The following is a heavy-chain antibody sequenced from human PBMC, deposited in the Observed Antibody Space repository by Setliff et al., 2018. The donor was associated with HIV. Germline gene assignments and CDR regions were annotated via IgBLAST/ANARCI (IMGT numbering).Heavy chain of an antibody. CDR1: GDSISSGASY. D-gene: IGHD3-10*01. V-gene: IGHV4-61*02. CDR2: IYISGST. Sequence: SETLSLTCSVSGDSISSGASYWSWIRQPAGKGLEWIGRIYISGSTNYNPSLKSRVTISVDTSKNQFSLKLSSVTAADTAVYYCARTFVVFRVRGVSSVYMDVWGKGTTVTVSS. CDR3: ARTFVVFRVRGVSSVYMDV. J-gene: IGHJ6*03.